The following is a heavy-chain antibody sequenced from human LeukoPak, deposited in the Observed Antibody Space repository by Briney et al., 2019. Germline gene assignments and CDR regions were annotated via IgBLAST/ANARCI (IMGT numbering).Heavy chain of an antibody. V-gene: IGHV3-30*18. CDR3: VKEAGAWELLLDY. J-gene: IGHJ4*02. CDR2: ISYDGSNK. CDR1: RFTFSNYG. D-gene: IGHD1-26*01. Sequence: QAGGSLGLSCAASRFTFSNYGMHWVRQAPGKGLEWVAIISYDGSNKYYADSVKGRFTISRDNSKNTLYLQMNRLRTEDTAVYYCVKEAGAWELLLDYWGQGTLVTVSS.